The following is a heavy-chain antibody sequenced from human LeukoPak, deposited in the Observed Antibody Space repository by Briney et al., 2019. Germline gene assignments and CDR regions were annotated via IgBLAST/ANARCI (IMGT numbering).Heavy chain of an antibody. J-gene: IGHJ4*01. CDR2: IKQDGSEK. CDR1: AFAFSTYW. D-gene: IGHD3-3*01. CDR3: ASFGKGLGGPFDY. Sequence: GGSLRLSCAASAFAFSTYWMSWVRQTPGKGLEWVANIKQDGSEKYYVDSVRGRFTISRDNAKNSLYLQMNNLRAEDTAVYYCASFGKGLGGPFDYWG. V-gene: IGHV3-7*01.